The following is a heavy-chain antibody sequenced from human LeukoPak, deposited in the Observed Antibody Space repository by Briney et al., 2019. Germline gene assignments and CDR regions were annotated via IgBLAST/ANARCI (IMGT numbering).Heavy chain of an antibody. J-gene: IGHJ4*02. V-gene: IGHV3-23*01. CDR1: GFTFSNYA. D-gene: IGHD7-27*01. CDR3: AHPGVLIPL. CDR2: ILGSGDST. Sequence: PGGSLRLSCVASGFTFSNYAMSWVRQAPGKGLEWVSAILGSGDSTYYADSVKGRFTISRDNSKNTVYLQMSSLRVEDTAVNYCAHPGVLIPLWGQGTPVTVSS.